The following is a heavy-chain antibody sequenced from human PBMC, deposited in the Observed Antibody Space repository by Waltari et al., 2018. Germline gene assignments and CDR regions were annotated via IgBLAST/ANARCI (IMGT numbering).Heavy chain of an antibody. CDR2: ISSDGDSE. CDR1: DYTLSDYS. D-gene: IGHD3-22*01. J-gene: IGHJ4*02. Sequence: QVQLVESGGGVVQPGGSLRRSCVVSDYTLSDYSIHWVNQAPGQGLEWSSVISSDGDSERYEDSVKGRFAISRDNPGNTVYLQMNDLRAEDTGVYYCARDKEDRVDYWGQGILVSVSS. CDR3: ARDKEDRVDY. V-gene: IGHV3-30*09.